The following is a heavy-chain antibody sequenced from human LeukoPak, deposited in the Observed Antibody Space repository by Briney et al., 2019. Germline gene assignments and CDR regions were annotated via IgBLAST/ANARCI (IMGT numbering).Heavy chain of an antibody. V-gene: IGHV4-38-2*01. CDR1: GYSISSGYY. J-gene: IGHJ4*02. CDR2: IYHSGST. Sequence: SETLSLTCAVSGYSISSGYYWGWIRQPPGKGLEWIGSIYHSGSTYYNPSLKSRVTISVDTSKNQFSLKLSSVTAVDTAVYYCARGGSGSYYDYYFDYWGQGTLVTVSS. CDR3: ARGGSGSYYDYYFDY. D-gene: IGHD3-10*01.